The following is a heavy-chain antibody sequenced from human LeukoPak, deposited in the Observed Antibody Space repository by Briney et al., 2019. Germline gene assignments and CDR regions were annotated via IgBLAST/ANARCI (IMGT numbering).Heavy chain of an antibody. J-gene: IGHJ4*02. D-gene: IGHD2-8*01. CDR2: IKQDGSRK. V-gene: IGHV3-7*01. CDR1: GFTFSTAD. Sequence: GGSLILSCVVSGFTFSTADMNWVRQAPGTGLEWVANIKQDGSRKLYVDSVQGRFTISRDNAKNSLYLQMNSLRAEDTAVYYCARGDGGETTNGGYYFNYWGQGTLVTVSS. CDR3: ARGDGGETTNGGYYFNY.